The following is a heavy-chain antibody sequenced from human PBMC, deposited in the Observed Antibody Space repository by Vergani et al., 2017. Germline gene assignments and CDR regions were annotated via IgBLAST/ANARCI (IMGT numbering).Heavy chain of an antibody. V-gene: IGHV1-46*01. Sequence: VQLVQSGAEVKKPGASVKVSCKASGYTFTSYYMHWVRQAPGQGLEWMGIINPSGGSTSYAQKFPGRVTMTRDTSTSTVYMELSSLRSEDTAVYYCARDMRYCSSTSCYVGRDWFDPWGQGTLVTVSS. CDR3: ARDMRYCSSTSCYVGRDWFDP. J-gene: IGHJ5*02. D-gene: IGHD2-2*01. CDR1: GYTFTSYY. CDR2: INPSGGST.